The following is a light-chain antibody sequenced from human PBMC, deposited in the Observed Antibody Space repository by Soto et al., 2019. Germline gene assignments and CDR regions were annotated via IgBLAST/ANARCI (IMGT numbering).Light chain of an antibody. V-gene: IGKV4-1*01. Sequence: DIVMTQSPDSLTVSLGERATINCKSSHSVLYSSNNKNYLAWYQQKPGQPPKLLIYWASTRESGVPERFSGSGSGTDFTLTISRLEPEDFAVYYCQQYGSSTGITFGQGTRLEI. CDR3: QQYGSSTGIT. CDR1: HSVLYSSNNKNY. CDR2: WAS. J-gene: IGKJ5*01.